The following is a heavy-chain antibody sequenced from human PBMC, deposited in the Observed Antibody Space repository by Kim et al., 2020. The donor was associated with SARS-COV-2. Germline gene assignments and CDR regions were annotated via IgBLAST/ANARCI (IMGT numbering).Heavy chain of an antibody. CDR3: ARDFRVTGWDKNHEDYYFYYMDI. J-gene: IGHJ6*03. CDR2: IYLSGTT. D-gene: IGHD3-3*01. Sequence: SETLSLTCTISGGSMNTYWSWIRQPPGKGLEWIGYIYLSGTTNYSPSLKSRVTISIDPSKNQFSLNLRSVTAADTAVYYCARDFRVTGWDKNHEDYYFYYMDIWGKGTTVTVSS. V-gene: IGHV4-59*01. CDR1: GGSMNTY.